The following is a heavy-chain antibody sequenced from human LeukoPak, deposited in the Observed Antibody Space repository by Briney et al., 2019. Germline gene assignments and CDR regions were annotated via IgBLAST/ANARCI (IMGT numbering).Heavy chain of an antibody. CDR2: ISSSSNYI. Sequence: GGSLRLSCAASGFTFSSYSMNWVRQAPGKGLEWVSSISSSSNYIYYADSVKGRFTISRDNAKNSLYLQMNSLRAEDTAVYYCARDPYSGSYGNYYYYFMDVWGKGTTVTISS. CDR3: ARDPYSGSYGNYYYYFMDV. D-gene: IGHD1-26*01. CDR1: GFTFSSYS. V-gene: IGHV3-21*01. J-gene: IGHJ6*03.